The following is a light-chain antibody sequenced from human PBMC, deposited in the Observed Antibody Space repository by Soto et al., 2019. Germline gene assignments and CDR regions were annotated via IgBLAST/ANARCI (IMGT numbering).Light chain of an antibody. CDR2: EVS. Sequence: QSALTQPASVSGSPGQSITISCTGTSSDVGGYNYVSWYQQHLGKAPRLMIYEVSNRPSGVSNRFSGSKSGNTASLTISGLQAEDEADYYCSSYTVSTPVVFGGGTQLTVL. CDR1: SSDVGGYNY. V-gene: IGLV2-14*01. J-gene: IGLJ3*02. CDR3: SSYTVSTPVV.